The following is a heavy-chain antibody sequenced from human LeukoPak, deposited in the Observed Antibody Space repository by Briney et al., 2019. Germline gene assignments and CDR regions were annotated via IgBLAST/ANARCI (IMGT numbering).Heavy chain of an antibody. Sequence: GGSLRLSCTVSGFTFSTYLMHWVRQAPGKGLVWVSRINSDGSSTDYADSVKGRFTISRDNAKNTLYLQMNSLRADDTAVYYCARTRRNYDFDYWGQGTLVTVSS. CDR3: ARTRRNYDFDY. D-gene: IGHD1-7*01. J-gene: IGHJ4*02. CDR1: GFTFSTYL. CDR2: INSDGSST. V-gene: IGHV3-74*01.